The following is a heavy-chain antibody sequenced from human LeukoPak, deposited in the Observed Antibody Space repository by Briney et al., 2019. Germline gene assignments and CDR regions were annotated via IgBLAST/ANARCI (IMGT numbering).Heavy chain of an antibody. CDR3: ARSYSSGWYKFDY. CDR1: GYTFTSYA. J-gene: IGHJ4*02. V-gene: IGHV1-3*01. Sequence: ASVKVSCKASGYTFTSYAMHWVRQAPGQRREWMGWINAGNGNTKYSQKFQGRVTITRDTPASTAYMELSSLRSEDTAVYYCARSYSSGWYKFDYWGQGTLVTVSS. D-gene: IGHD6-19*01. CDR2: INAGNGNT.